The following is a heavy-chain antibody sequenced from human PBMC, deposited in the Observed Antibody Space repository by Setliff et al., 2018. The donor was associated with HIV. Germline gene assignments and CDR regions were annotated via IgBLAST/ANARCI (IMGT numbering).Heavy chain of an antibody. Sequence: SLTCTVSGGSVSSDGYYWSWIRQHPGKGLEWIGYISYSGSTYNNPSLKSRVTISLGSSKNQFSLKLNSVTAADTAVYYCARGGYGYSSDYFDFWGQGALVTVSS. V-gene: IGHV4-31*03. CDR1: GGSVSSDGYY. J-gene: IGHJ4*02. CDR3: ARGGYGYSSDYFDF. CDR2: ISYSGST. D-gene: IGHD4-4*01.